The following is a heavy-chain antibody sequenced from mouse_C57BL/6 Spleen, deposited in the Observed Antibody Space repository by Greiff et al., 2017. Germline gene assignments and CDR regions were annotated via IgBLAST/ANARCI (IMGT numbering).Heavy chain of an antibody. D-gene: IGHD2-5*01. V-gene: IGHV5-4*01. J-gene: IGHJ4*01. CDR3: AREDSNYVGAMDY. CDR2: ISDGGSYT. Sequence: EVQGVESGGGLVKPGGSLKLSCAASGFTFSSYAMSWVRQTPEKRLEWVATISDGGSYTYYPDNVKGRFTISRDNAKNNLYLQMSHLKSEDTAMYYCAREDSNYVGAMDYWGQGTSVTVSS. CDR1: GFTFSSYA.